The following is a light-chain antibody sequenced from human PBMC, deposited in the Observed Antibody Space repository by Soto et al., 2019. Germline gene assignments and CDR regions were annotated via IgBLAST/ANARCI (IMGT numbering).Light chain of an antibody. V-gene: IGKV3-11*01. CDR1: QDIERY. CDR3: QQRLKWPPLT. J-gene: IGKJ5*01. Sequence: EIVLTQSPGTLSLSPGERAILSCRASQDIERYLAWYQQKPGQAPRLLIYDASNRATGIPTRFSGSGSGTDFTLTISSLESEDFAVYYCQQRLKWPPLTFGQGTRLEIK. CDR2: DAS.